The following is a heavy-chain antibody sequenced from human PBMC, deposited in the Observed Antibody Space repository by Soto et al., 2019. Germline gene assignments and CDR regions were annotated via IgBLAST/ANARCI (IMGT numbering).Heavy chain of an antibody. CDR3: ARGGLGGSYYVGWFDP. CDR1: GFTFGSYS. D-gene: IGHD1-26*01. V-gene: IGHV3-48*02. J-gene: IGHJ5*02. CDR2: ISSSSSTI. Sequence: PGGYLRRSCAASGFTFGSYSMNWVRPAPGKGLEWVSYISSSSSTIYYADSVKGRFTISRDNAKNSLYLQMNSLRDEDTAVYYCARGGLGGSYYVGWFDPWGQGTLVTVSS.